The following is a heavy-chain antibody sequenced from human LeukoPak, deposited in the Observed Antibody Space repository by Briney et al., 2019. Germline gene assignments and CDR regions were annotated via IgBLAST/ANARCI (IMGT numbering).Heavy chain of an antibody. V-gene: IGHV4-38-2*01. CDR3: ARDYCSSTSGGGFDY. J-gene: IGHJ4*02. CDR1: GFTFSDYY. D-gene: IGHD2-2*01. Sequence: PGGSLRLSCAASGFTFSDYYMSWIRQAPGKGLEWIGSIYHSGSTYYNPSLKSRVTISVDTSKNQFSLKLSSVTAADTAVYYCARDYCSSTSGGGFDYWGQGTLVTVSS. CDR2: IYHSGST.